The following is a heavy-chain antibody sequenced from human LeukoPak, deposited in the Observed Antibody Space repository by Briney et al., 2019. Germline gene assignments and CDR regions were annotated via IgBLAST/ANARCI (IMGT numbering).Heavy chain of an antibody. J-gene: IGHJ4*02. CDR1: GDSVSNGNYY. Sequence: SETLSLTCTVSGDSVSNGNYYWSWLRQPPGKALEWIGYIYYAGKTYYNPSLEGRVTILVDTSRNHFSVKLSSVTAADTAVYYCARSQNYYGSGDYWSQGTLVTVSS. D-gene: IGHD3-10*01. V-gene: IGHV4-61*03. CDR2: IYYAGKT. CDR3: ARSQNYYGSGDY.